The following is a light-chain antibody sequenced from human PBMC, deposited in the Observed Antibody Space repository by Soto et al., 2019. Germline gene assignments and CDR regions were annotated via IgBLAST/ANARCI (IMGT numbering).Light chain of an antibody. J-gene: IGLJ2*01. Sequence: QSVLTQPPSASGSPGQSVTISCTGTSSDVGGYSRVSWYQQHPGKAPKLMIYEVSKRPSGVPDRFFGSKSGNTASLTVSGLQAEDEPGYYCSSYAGRNKWGVFCGGPKVIVL. CDR2: EVS. CDR1: SSDVGGYSR. V-gene: IGLV2-8*01. CDR3: SSYAGRNKWGV.